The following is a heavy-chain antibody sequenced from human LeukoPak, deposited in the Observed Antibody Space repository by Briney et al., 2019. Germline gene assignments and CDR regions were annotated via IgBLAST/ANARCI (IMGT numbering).Heavy chain of an antibody. D-gene: IGHD6-19*01. Sequence: ASVKVSCKASGGTFSSYAISWVRQAPGQGLEWMGRIIPSGGSTSYAQKFQGRVTMTRDTSTSTVYMELSSLRSEDTAVYYCARRRRAVAGGPLDYWGQGTLVTVSS. CDR2: IIPSGGST. CDR3: ARRRRAVAGGPLDY. J-gene: IGHJ4*02. CDR1: GGTFSSYA. V-gene: IGHV1-46*01.